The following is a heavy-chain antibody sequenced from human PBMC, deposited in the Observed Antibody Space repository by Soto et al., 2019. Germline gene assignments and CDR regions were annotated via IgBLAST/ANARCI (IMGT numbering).Heavy chain of an antibody. CDR2: INHSGST. D-gene: IGHD5-18*01. J-gene: IGHJ4*02. CDR3: ARERGKRGYSYGYEQQLKLRPQEFDY. Sequence: SETLSLTCAVYGGSFSGYYWSWIRQPPGKGLEWIGEINHSGSTNYNPSLKSRVTISVDTSKNQFSLKLSSVTAADTAVYYCARERGKRGYSYGYEQQLKLRPQEFDYWGQGTLVTVSS. CDR1: GGSFSGYY. V-gene: IGHV4-34*01.